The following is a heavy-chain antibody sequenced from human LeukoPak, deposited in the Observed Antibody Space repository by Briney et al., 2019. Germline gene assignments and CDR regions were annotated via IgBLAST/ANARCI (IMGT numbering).Heavy chain of an antibody. J-gene: IGHJ4*02. Sequence: SVKVSCKASGGTFSSYAISLVRQAPGQGLEWMGRIIPIFGTANYAQKFQGRVTITTDESTSTAYMELSSLRSEDTAVYYCARGGDTYYYDSSGSWGQGTLVTVSS. CDR1: GGTFSSYA. D-gene: IGHD3-22*01. CDR3: ARGGDTYYYDSSGS. V-gene: IGHV1-69*05. CDR2: IIPIFGTA.